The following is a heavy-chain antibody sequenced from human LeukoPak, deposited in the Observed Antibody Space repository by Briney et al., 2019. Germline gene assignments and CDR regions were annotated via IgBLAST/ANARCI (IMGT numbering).Heavy chain of an antibody. CDR1: GGSISSYY. D-gene: IGHD4-23*01. J-gene: IGHJ5*02. Sequence: SETLSLTCTVSGGSISSYYWSWIRQPPGKGLEWIGYIYYSGSTNYNPSLKSRVTISVDTSKNQFSLKLSSVTAADTAMYYCARHENGGNSVLDWFDPWGRGTLVTVSS. CDR2: IYYSGST. V-gene: IGHV4-59*08. CDR3: ARHENGGNSVLDWFDP.